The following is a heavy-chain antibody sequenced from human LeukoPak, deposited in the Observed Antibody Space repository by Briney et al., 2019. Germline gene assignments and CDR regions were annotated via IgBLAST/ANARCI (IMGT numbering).Heavy chain of an antibody. J-gene: IGHJ4*01. Sequence: ASVRVSCKASGYTFTSYGISWERQAPGQGLEWMGWINAGNGNTKYSHKFQGRVTITRDTSASTAYMELSSLRSEDTAVYYCARGSSGYPPYFDFWGHGTLVTVSS. CDR1: GYTFTSYG. CDR3: ARGSSGYPPYFDF. CDR2: INAGNGNT. V-gene: IGHV1-3*01. D-gene: IGHD3-22*01.